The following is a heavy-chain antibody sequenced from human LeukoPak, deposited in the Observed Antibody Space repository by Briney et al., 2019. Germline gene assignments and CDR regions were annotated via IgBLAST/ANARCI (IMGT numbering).Heavy chain of an antibody. CDR2: IYPGDSDT. V-gene: IGHV5-51*01. D-gene: IGHD2-8*01. Sequence: GESLQISCKGSGYSFTSYWIGWVRQMPGKGLEWMGIIYPGDSDTRYSPSFQGQVTISADKSFSTAYLQWSSLKASDTAMYYCARLIQNGYYGMDVWGQGTTVTVSS. J-gene: IGHJ6*02. CDR1: GYSFTSYW. CDR3: ARLIQNGYYGMDV.